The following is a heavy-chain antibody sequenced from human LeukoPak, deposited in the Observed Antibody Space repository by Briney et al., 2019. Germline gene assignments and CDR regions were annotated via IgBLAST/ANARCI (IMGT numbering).Heavy chain of an antibody. CDR1: GGSISSHY. D-gene: IGHD3-3*01. Sequence: SETLSLTCTVSGGSISSHYWSWIRQPPGKGLEWIGYIYYSGSTNYNPSLKSRVTISVDTSKNQFSLKLSSVTAADTAVYYCARGPLSYDFWSGYYSSNWFDPWGQGTLVTVSS. CDR3: ARGPLSYDFWSGYYSSNWFDP. J-gene: IGHJ5*02. CDR2: IYYSGST. V-gene: IGHV4-59*11.